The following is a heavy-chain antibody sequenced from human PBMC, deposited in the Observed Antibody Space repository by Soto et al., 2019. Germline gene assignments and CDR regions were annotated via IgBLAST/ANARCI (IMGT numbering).Heavy chain of an antibody. CDR3: ARGILTGYYPNYFDY. Sequence: PSETLSLTCTVSGSPISSYYWSWFRQPPGQGLEWVGYIYYSGSTNYNPSLKSRVTISVDTSKNQFSLKLSPVTAADTAVYYCARGILTGYYPNYFDYWGQGTLVTVSS. CDR1: GSPISSYY. D-gene: IGHD3-9*01. V-gene: IGHV4-59*01. CDR2: IYYSGST. J-gene: IGHJ4*02.